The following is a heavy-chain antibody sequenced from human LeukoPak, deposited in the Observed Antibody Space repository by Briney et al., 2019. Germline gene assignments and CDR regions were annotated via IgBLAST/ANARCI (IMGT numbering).Heavy chain of an antibody. CDR3: AKDKGYSSSRYYFDY. CDR2: ISWNSGSI. V-gene: IGHV3-9*03. J-gene: IGHJ4*02. Sequence: RRSMRLSCGTSGFSLEDYAMHWVRQGPGKGLEWGSGISWNSGSIGHADSVKGRSTMFRDNDKNSLYLQMNSLRAEDMALYYCAKDKGYSSSRYYFDYWGQGTLVTVSS. CDR1: GFSLEDYA. D-gene: IGHD6-13*01.